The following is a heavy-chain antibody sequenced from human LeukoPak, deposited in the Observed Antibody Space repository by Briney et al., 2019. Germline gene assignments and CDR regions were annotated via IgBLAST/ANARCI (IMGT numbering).Heavy chain of an antibody. D-gene: IGHD4-17*01. Sequence: GGSLRLSCAASGFTFSSYAMHWVRQAPGKGLEWVAVISYDGSNKYYADSVKGRFTISRDNSKNTLYLQMNSLRAEDTAVYYCARGYGDYEGWFDPWGQGTLVTVSP. J-gene: IGHJ5*02. CDR1: GFTFSSYA. V-gene: IGHV3-30-3*01. CDR2: ISYDGSNK. CDR3: ARGYGDYEGWFDP.